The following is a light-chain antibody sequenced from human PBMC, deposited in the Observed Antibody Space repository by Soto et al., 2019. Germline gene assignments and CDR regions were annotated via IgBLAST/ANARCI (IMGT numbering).Light chain of an antibody. CDR2: GAS. CDR1: RNINRK. V-gene: IGKV3-15*01. CDR3: HQYYDYPPLI. Sequence: EIVMTQSPATLSVSPGERATLSCRASRNINRKLAWYQQKPGQAPRLLISGASTRATGIPARFSGSGSGTEFTLTISSLQSEDFAVYYCHQYYDYPPLIFGGGTKVEIK. J-gene: IGKJ4*01.